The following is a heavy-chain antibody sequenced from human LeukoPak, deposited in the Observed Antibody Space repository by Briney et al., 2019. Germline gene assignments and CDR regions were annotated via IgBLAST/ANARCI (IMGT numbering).Heavy chain of an antibody. V-gene: IGHV1-69*05. J-gene: IGHJ1*01. D-gene: IGHD3-22*01. Sequence: ASVEVSCKASGGTFSSYAISWVRQAPGQGLEWMGRIIPIFGTANYAQKFQGRVTITTDESTSTAYMELSSLRSEDTAVYYCAGLNYYDSSGYPQTEYFQHWGQGTLVTVSS. CDR3: AGLNYYDSSGYPQTEYFQH. CDR2: IIPIFGTA. CDR1: GGTFSSYA.